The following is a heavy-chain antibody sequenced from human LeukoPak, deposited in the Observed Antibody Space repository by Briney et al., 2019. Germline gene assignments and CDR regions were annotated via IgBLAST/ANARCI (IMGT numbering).Heavy chain of an antibody. CDR3: ARVGTTSDY. CDR1: GFTFSSYW. CDR2: IKQDGTEK. Sequence: GGSLRLSCAASGFTFSSYWMSWVRQAPGKGLEWVANIKQDGTEKYYVDSVKGRFTISRDNAKNSLYLQMNSLRVEDTAVYSCARVGTTSDYWGQGTLVTVSS. V-gene: IGHV3-7*04. D-gene: IGHD1-7*01. J-gene: IGHJ4*02.